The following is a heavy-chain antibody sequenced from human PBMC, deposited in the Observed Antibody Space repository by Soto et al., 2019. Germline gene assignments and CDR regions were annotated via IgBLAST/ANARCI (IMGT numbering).Heavy chain of an antibody. Sequence: GGSLRLSCAASGFTFSSYDMHWVRQATGKGLEWVSAIGTAGDTYYPGSVKGRFTISRENAKNSLYLQMNSLRAEDTAVYYCARDLNPRDYYDSSGYPLPSYYYYGMDVWGQGTTVTVSS. J-gene: IGHJ6*02. CDR2: IGTAGDT. CDR1: GFTFSSYD. V-gene: IGHV3-13*01. CDR3: ARDLNPRDYYDSSGYPLPSYYYYGMDV. D-gene: IGHD3-22*01.